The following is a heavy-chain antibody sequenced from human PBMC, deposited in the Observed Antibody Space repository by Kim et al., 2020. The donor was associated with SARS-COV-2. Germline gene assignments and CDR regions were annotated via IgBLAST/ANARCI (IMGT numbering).Heavy chain of an antibody. J-gene: IGHJ4*02. CDR1: GGSISSSSYY. CDR3: ARVRRGVVINQPLYFDY. V-gene: IGHV4-39*07. CDR2: IYYSGST. Sequence: SETLSLTCTVSGGSISSSSYYWGWIRQPPGKGLEWIGSIYYSGSTYYNPSLKSRVTISVDTSKNQFSLKLSSVTAADTAVYYCARVRRGVVINQPLYFDYWGQGTLVTVSS. D-gene: IGHD3-3*01.